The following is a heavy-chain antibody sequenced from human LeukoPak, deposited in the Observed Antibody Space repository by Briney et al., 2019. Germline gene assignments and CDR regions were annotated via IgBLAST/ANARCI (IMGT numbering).Heavy chain of an antibody. J-gene: IGHJ4*02. CDR2: IIPIFGTA. Sequence: SVEVSCKASGGTFSSYAISWVRQAPGQGLEWMGGIIPIFGTANYAQKFQGRVTITADESTSTAYMELSSLRSEDTAVYYCARSIAAAGTGFFDYWGQGTLVTVSS. CDR3: ARSIAAAGTGFFDY. V-gene: IGHV1-69*01. CDR1: GGTFSSYA. D-gene: IGHD6-13*01.